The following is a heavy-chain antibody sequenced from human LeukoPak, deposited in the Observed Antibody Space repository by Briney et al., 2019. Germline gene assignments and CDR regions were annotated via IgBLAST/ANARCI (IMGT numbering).Heavy chain of an antibody. CDR1: GGTISSYY. V-gene: IGHV4-59*13. D-gene: IGHD1-26*01. J-gene: IGHJ3*01. Sequence: SETLSLTCTVSGGTISSYYWTWIRQPPGKGLEWIGDIYITGSTNYNPYLKRRVTMSVDTSKNQFSLRLSSVTAADTAVYYCARVRIGETSYDASDVWGLGTMVTVSS. CDR3: ARVRIGETSYDASDV. CDR2: IYITGST.